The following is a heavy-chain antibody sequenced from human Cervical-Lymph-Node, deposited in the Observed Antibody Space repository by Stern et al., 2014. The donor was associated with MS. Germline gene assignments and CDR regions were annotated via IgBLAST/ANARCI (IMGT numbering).Heavy chain of an antibody. CDR1: GYIFTGYY. D-gene: IGHD2-21*02. V-gene: IGHV1-2*02. J-gene: IGHJ3*01. CDR3: ARDSAFGVTPGTHAFDL. CDR2: INPDSGNS. Sequence: QLVQSGAEVKMPGTSVTVSCKTSGYIFTGYYMHWVRQAPGQGLEWMGWINPDSGNSTYAQKFRGRVTIPTDTSLSTAYMELSNVRPDDTAVFFCARDSAFGVTPGTHAFDLWGQGTIVTVSS.